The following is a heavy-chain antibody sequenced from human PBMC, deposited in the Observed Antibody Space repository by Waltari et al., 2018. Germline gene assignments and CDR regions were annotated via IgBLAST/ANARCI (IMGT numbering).Heavy chain of an antibody. V-gene: IGHV3-64*07. Sequence: EVQLVESGGGLVQPGGSLRLSCAASGFTFSSYAMHWVRQAPGKGLEYVSAISSNGGSTYYADSVKGRFTSSRDNSKNTLYLQMNSLRAEDTAVYYCAKDRGGSSGEYFQHWGQGTLVTVSS. CDR1: GFTFSSYA. CDR2: ISSNGGST. D-gene: IGHD3-22*01. CDR3: AKDRGGSSGEYFQH. J-gene: IGHJ1*01.